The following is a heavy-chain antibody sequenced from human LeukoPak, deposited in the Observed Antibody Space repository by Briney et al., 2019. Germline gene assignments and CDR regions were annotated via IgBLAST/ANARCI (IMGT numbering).Heavy chain of an antibody. J-gene: IGHJ4*02. CDR2: ISSSSSYI. V-gene: IGHV3-21*01. D-gene: IGHD2-2*01. CDR1: GFTFSSYS. Sequence: GGSLGLSCAASGFTFSSYSMNWVRQAPGKGLEWVSSISSSSSYIYYADSVKGRFTISRDNAKNSLYLQMNSLRAEDTAVYYCARDRAAMPPYYFDYWGQGTLVTVSS. CDR3: ARDRAAMPPYYFDY.